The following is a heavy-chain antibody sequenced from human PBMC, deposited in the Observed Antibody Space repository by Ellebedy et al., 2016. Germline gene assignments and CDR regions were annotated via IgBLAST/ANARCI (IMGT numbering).Heavy chain of an antibody. CDR1: GGSISSSSYY. CDR2: INHSGST. CDR3: ARTITMVRGVLYGHDY. V-gene: IGHV4-39*07. J-gene: IGHJ4*02. D-gene: IGHD3-10*01. Sequence: GSLRLXXTVSGGSISSSSYYWGWIRQPPGKGLEWIGEINHSGSTNYNPSLKSRVTISVDTSKNQFSLKLSSVTAADTAVYYCARTITMVRGVLYGHDYWGQGTLVTVSS.